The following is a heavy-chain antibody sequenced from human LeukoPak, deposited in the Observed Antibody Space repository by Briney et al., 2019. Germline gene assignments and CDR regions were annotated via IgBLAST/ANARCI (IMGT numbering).Heavy chain of an antibody. CDR1: GFTFSSDW. CDR3: ARHPYDILTGPSFDY. D-gene: IGHD3-9*01. J-gene: IGHJ4*02. Sequence: GGSLRLSCAASGFTFSSDWMHWVRQAPGKGLVWVSRINRDGRSTAYADSVKGRFTISRDNAKNTLYLQMNSLRAEDTAVYYCARHPYDILTGPSFDYWGQGTLVTISS. CDR2: INRDGRST. V-gene: IGHV3-74*01.